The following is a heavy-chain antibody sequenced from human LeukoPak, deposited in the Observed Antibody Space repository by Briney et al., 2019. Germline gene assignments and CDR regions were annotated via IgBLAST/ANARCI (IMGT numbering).Heavy chain of an antibody. J-gene: IGHJ5*02. CDR2: ITWNGDKT. D-gene: IGHD2-2*01. CDR1: GFKFDDYD. CDR3: ARDPFCSSSTGCYFEDWFDP. Sequence: GGSLRLSCTASGFKFDDYDMSWVRQVPGKGLEWVSGITWNGDKTGYADSVRGRFAISRDNTKKSPYLQMSSLRAEDTALYYCARDPFCSSSTGCYFEDWFDPWGPGTLVTVSS. V-gene: IGHV3-20*04.